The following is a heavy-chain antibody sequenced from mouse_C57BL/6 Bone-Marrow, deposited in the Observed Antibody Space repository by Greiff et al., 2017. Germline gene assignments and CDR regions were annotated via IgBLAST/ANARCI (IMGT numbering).Heavy chain of an antibody. J-gene: IGHJ1*03. Sequence: QVHVQQSGAELMKPGASVKLSCKATGYTFTGYWIEWVKQRPGHGLEWIGEILPGSGSTNYNEKFKGKATFTADTSSSTAYMQLSSLTTEDSAMYYGASVGFYSNCVYSYFDVWGTGTTVTVSS. CDR2: ILPGSGST. V-gene: IGHV1-9*01. CDR1: GYTFTGYW. CDR3: ASVGFYSNCVYSYFDV. D-gene: IGHD2-5*01.